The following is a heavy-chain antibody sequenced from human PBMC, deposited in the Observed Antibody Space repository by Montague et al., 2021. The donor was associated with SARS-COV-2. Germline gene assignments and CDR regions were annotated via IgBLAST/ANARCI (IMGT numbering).Heavy chain of an antibody. Sequence: YNDYAVSVKSRVIINPDTSNNRIPLQLNSVTPEDTAVYYCARAYCGGDCYSYWYFDLWGRGTLVTVSS. CDR3: ARAYCGGDCYSYWYFDL. J-gene: IGHJ2*01. D-gene: IGHD2-21*02. V-gene: IGHV6-1*01. CDR2: YN.